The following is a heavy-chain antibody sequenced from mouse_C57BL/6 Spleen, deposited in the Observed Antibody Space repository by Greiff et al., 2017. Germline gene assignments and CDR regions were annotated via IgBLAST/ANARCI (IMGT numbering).Heavy chain of an antibody. J-gene: IGHJ4*01. Sequence: EVKLVESGGGLVKPGGSLKLSCAASGFTFSSYAMSWVRQTPEKRLEWVATISDGGSYTYYPDNVKGRFTISRDNAKNNLYLQMSHMKSEDTAMYDCASTGYYVYDGAMDYWGQGTSVTVSS. V-gene: IGHV5-4*03. D-gene: IGHD2-2*01. CDR2: ISDGGSYT. CDR3: ASTGYYVYDGAMDY. CDR1: GFTFSSYA.